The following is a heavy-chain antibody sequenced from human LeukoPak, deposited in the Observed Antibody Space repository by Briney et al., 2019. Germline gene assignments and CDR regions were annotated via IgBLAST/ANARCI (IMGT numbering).Heavy chain of an antibody. CDR2: IYYSGST. D-gene: IGHD3-10*01. J-gene: IGHJ6*03. CDR1: GGSISSSSYY. V-gene: IGHV4-39*01. Sequence: SETLSLTCTVSGGSISSSSYYWGWIRQPPGKGLEWIGSIYYSGSTYYNPSLKSRVTISVDTSKNQFSLKLSSVTAADTAVYYCARQKNYYGSGSYYDYYYYYMDVWGKGTTVTISS. CDR3: ARQKNYYGSGSYYDYYYYYMDV.